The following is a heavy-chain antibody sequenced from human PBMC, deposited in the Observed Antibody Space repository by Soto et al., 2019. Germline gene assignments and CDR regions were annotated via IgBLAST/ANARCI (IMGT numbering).Heavy chain of an antibody. V-gene: IGHV3-74*01. Sequence: GGSLRLSCAASGFTFSSYWMHWVRQAPGKGLVWVSRINSDGSSTSYADSVKGRFTISRDNAKNTLYLQMNSLRAEDTAVYYCARDTPLLLAYYDLWSGYSDAFDIRGQGTMVTVSS. CDR3: ARDTPLLLAYYDLWSGYSDAFDI. CDR1: GFTFSSYW. CDR2: INSDGSST. J-gene: IGHJ3*02. D-gene: IGHD3-3*01.